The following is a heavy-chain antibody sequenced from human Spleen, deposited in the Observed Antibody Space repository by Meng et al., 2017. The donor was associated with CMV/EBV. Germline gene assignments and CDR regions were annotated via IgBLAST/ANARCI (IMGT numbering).Heavy chain of an antibody. CDR3: AKDNGNGWYSYFYGMDV. Sequence: GESLKISCAASGFSFDDFAMHWVRQAPGKGLEWVSLISWDSANTYYADSVKGRFTISRDNSKNSLYLQMSNLRAEDTALYYCAKDNGNGWYSYFYGMDVWGQGTTVTVS. CDR2: ISWDSANT. V-gene: IGHV3-43D*03. J-gene: IGHJ6*02. CDR1: GFSFDDFA. D-gene: IGHD6-25*01.